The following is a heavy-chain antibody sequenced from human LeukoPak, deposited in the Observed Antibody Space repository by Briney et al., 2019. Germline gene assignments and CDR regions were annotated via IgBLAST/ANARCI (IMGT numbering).Heavy chain of an antibody. D-gene: IGHD5-24*01. J-gene: IGHJ3*02. Sequence: SETLSLTCVVYGGSFSGYYWSWIRQPPGKGLEWIGEINHSGSTNYNPSLKSRVTISVDTSKNQFSLKLGSVTAADTAVYYCARSLEDAFDIWGQGTMVTVSS. CDR2: INHSGST. CDR1: GGSFSGYY. V-gene: IGHV4-34*01. CDR3: ARSLEDAFDI.